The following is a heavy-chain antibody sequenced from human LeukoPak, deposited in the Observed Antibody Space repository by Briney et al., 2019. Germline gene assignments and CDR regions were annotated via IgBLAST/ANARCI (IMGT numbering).Heavy chain of an antibody. V-gene: IGHV1-69*05. CDR3: AGLSYSGSYTADY. CDR2: IIPIFGTA. J-gene: IGHJ4*02. Sequence: SVKVSCKASGGTFSSYAISWVRQAPGQGLEWMGRIIPIFGTANYAQKFQGRVTITTDESTSPAYMELSSLRSEDTGVYYCAGLSYSGSYTADYWGQGTLVTVSS. CDR1: GGTFSSYA. D-gene: IGHD1-26*01.